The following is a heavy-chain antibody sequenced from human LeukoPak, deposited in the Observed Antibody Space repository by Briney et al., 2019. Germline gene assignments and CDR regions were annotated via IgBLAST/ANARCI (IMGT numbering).Heavy chain of an antibody. Sequence: AGGSLRLSCAVSGFTFSTYAMSWVRQAPGKGLEWVSAFSGSGGSTYYADSVKGRVTISRDNSKNTLYLQMNSLRAEDTAVYYCARSGYNRFDYWGQGTLVTVSS. CDR1: GFTFSTYA. CDR3: ARSGYNRFDY. J-gene: IGHJ4*02. V-gene: IGHV3-23*01. CDR2: FSGSGGST. D-gene: IGHD5-24*01.